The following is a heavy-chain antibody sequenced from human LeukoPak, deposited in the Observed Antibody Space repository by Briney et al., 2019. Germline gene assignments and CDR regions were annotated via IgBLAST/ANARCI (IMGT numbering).Heavy chain of an antibody. CDR3: AKVFEVRGARRPKDY. J-gene: IGHJ4*02. V-gene: IGHV3-30*18. CDR2: ISYDGGNK. Sequence: PGGSLRLSCVASGFTFSDYGMHWVRQAPGKGLEWVALISYDGGNKFYADSVRDRFTISRDNSKNTLFLQMNSLRIEDTAVYYCAKVFEVRGARRPKDYWGQGTLVIVSS. D-gene: IGHD3-10*01. CDR1: GFTFSDYG.